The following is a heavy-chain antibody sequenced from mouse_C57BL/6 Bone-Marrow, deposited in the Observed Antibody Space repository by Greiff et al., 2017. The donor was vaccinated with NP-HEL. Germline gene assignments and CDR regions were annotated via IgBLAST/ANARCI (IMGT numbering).Heavy chain of an antibody. J-gene: IGHJ1*03. D-gene: IGHD1-1*01. V-gene: IGHV3-6*01. Sequence: EVKLVESGPGLVKPSQSLSLTCSVTGYSITSGYYWNWIRQFPGNKLEWMGYISYDGSNNYNPSLKNRISITRDTSKNQFFLKLNSVTTEDTATYYCARIITTVVATRDPWYFDVWGTGTTVTVSS. CDR3: ARIITTVVATRDPWYFDV. CDR2: ISYDGSN. CDR1: GYSITSGYY.